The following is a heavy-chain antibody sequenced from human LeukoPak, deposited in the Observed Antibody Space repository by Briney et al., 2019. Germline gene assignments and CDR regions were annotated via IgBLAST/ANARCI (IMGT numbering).Heavy chain of an antibody. V-gene: IGHV3-11*05. CDR1: GFTFSDYY. J-gene: IGHJ4*02. Sequence: GGSLRLSCAASGFTFSDYYMSWIRQAPGKGLEWVSSISSSSSYTNYADSVKGRFTISRDNAKNSLYLQMNSLRAEDTAVYYCARGRTMVRGVTPLSYFDYWGQGTLVTVSS. CDR3: ARGRTMVRGVTPLSYFDY. CDR2: ISSSSSYT. D-gene: IGHD3-10*01.